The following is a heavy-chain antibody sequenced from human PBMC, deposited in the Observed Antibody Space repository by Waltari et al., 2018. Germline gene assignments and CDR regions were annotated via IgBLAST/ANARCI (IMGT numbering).Heavy chain of an antibody. CDR2: IYYSGST. Sequence: QLQLQESGPGLVKPSETLSLTCTVSGGSISSSSYYWGWIRQPPGKGLEWIGSIYYSGSTYYNPSLKRRVTISVDTSKNQFSLKLSSVTAADTAVYYWARVSYDSSGYRFDYWGQGTLVTVSS. V-gene: IGHV4-39*07. CDR1: GGSISSSSYY. CDR3: ARVSYDSSGYRFDY. D-gene: IGHD3-22*01. J-gene: IGHJ4*02.